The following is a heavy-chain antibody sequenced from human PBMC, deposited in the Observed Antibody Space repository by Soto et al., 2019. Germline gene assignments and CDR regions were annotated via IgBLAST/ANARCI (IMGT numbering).Heavy chain of an antibody. V-gene: IGHV4-39*01. J-gene: IGHJ6*03. CDR3: ARSLMDV. CDR2: IFLSGRT. Sequence: QMQLQESGPGLVKPSETLALTCTVSGGSIRESGFYWGWIRQSPGKGLEWIGSIFLSGRTHYNPSLRSRVTMSADASKNQFSLNLNSVTAADAAVYYCARSLMDVWGKGTTVRVSS. CDR1: GGSIRESGFY.